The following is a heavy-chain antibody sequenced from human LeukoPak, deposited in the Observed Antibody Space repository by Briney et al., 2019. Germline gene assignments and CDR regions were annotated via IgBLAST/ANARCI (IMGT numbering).Heavy chain of an antibody. CDR3: AKGLEVRGRSSMDV. J-gene: IGHJ6*03. V-gene: IGHV3-23*01. D-gene: IGHD3-10*01. CDR1: GFTFSSYA. CDR2: ISGSGGGT. Sequence: SGGSLRLSCAASGFTFSSYAMSWVRQAPGKGLEWVSAISGSGGGTYYADSVKGRFTISRDNSKNTLYLQMNSLRAEDTAVYYCAKGLEVRGRSSMDVWGKGTTVTVSS.